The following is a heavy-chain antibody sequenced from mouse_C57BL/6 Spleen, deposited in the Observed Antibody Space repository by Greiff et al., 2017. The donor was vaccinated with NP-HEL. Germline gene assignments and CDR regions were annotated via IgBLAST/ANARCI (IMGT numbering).Heavy chain of an antibody. D-gene: IGHD4-1*01. CDR3: ARNWALNFDY. CDR1: GYAFSSSW. CDR2: IYPGDGDT. J-gene: IGHJ2*01. Sequence: VQLQQSGPELVKPGASVKISCKASGYAFSSSWMNWVKQRPGTGLEWIGRIYPGDGDTNYNGKFKGKATLTADKSSSTAYMQLSSLTSEDSAVYFCARNWALNFDYWGQGTTLTVSS. V-gene: IGHV1-82*01.